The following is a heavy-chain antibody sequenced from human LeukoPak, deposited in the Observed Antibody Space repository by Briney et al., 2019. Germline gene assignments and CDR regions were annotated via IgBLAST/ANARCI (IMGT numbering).Heavy chain of an antibody. CDR1: GFTVSSNY. D-gene: IGHD1-26*01. V-gene: IGHV3-53*01. CDR3: ARIKVGATGIDY. Sequence: QPGGSLRLSCAASGFTVSSNYMSWVRQAPGKGLEWVSVIYSGGSTYYADSVKGRFTISRDNSKNTLYLQMNSLRAEDTAVYYCARIKVGATGIDYWGQGTLVTVSS. J-gene: IGHJ4*02. CDR2: IYSGGST.